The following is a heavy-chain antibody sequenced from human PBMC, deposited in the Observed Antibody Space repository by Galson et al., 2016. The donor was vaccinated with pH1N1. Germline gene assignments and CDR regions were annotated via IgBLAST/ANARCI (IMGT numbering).Heavy chain of an antibody. Sequence: SETLSLTCSVSGNSISNYYWSWIRQSAGKGLEWIGRMYFSGSTNYNPSLKSRVTMSIATPKNQFSLKLTSVTAADTAVYCCAKEAPDFRSGYRQRVTPLEATWFDSWGQGTLVTVSS. V-gene: IGHV4-4*07. CDR3: AKEAPDFRSGYRQRVTPLEATWFDS. J-gene: IGHJ5*01. CDR2: MYFSGST. D-gene: IGHD3-3*01. CDR1: GNSISNYY.